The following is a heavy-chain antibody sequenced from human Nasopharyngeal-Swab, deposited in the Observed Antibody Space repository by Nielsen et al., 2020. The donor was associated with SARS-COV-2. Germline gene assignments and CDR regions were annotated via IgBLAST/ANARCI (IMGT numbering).Heavy chain of an antibody. Sequence: GESLKISCAASGFTFSSYWMSWVRRAPGKGLEWMANIKQDGSEKYYVDSVKGRFTISRDNAKNSLYLQMNSLRAEDTAVYYCARSRRYYYGSGAVSDYYYGMDVWGQGTTVTVSS. V-gene: IGHV3-7*01. J-gene: IGHJ6*02. CDR3: ARSRRYYYGSGAVSDYYYGMDV. D-gene: IGHD3-10*01. CDR1: GFTFSSYW. CDR2: IKQDGSEK.